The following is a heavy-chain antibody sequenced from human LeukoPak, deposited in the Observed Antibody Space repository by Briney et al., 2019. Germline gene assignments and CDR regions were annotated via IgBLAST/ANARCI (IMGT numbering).Heavy chain of an antibody. CDR2: INHSGST. D-gene: IGHD4-17*01. CDR3: ARDDYGDYEAFDI. V-gene: IGHV4-34*01. CDR1: GGSFSGYY. J-gene: IGHJ3*02. Sequence: SETLSLTCAVYGGSFSGYYWGWIRQPPGKGLEWIGEINHSGSTNYNPSLKSRVTISVDTSKNQFSLKLSSVTAADTAVYYCARDDYGDYEAFDIWGQGTMVTVSS.